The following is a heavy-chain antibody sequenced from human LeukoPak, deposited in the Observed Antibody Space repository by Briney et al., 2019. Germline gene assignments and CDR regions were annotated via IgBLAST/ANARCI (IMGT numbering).Heavy chain of an antibody. Sequence: PGGSLRLSCAASGFIFSSYSMNWVRQAPGKGLEGVSYISSSSSTIYYADSVKGRFTISRDNAKNSLNLQMNSLRAEDTAVYYCTRVHGGYPFDYWGQGTLVTVSS. CDR3: TRVHGGYPFDY. D-gene: IGHD2-15*01. J-gene: IGHJ4*02. CDR1: GFIFSSYS. CDR2: ISSSSSTI. V-gene: IGHV3-48*01.